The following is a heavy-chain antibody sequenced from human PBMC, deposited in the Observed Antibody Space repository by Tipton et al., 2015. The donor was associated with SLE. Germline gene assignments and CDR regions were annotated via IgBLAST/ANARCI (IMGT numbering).Heavy chain of an antibody. Sequence: TLSLTCTVSAGSIRSYHWSWIRQPPGKGLEWIGYIYYSGITNYNLSLQSRVAISMDTSKNQFSLKMNSVTAADTAVYYCAKDYNHDNADYNWGQGTLVIVSS. D-gene: IGHD4-17*01. J-gene: IGHJ4*02. CDR3: AKDYNHDNADYN. CDR1: AGSIRSYH. V-gene: IGHV4-59*01. CDR2: IYYSGIT.